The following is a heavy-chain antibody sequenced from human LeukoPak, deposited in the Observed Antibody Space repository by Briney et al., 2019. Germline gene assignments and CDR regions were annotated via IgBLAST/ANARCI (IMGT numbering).Heavy chain of an antibody. CDR3: ARHLMGATHDAFDI. CDR1: GYNFTSYW. D-gene: IGHD1-26*01. J-gene: IGHJ3*02. V-gene: IGHV5-51*01. Sequence: GXSLQISCQGSGYNFTSYWIGWGRQVPGKGLEGMGIIYPGDYDTRYSPSFQGQVTNSAEKANRTAYLQWSSLKASDTAMYYCARHLMGATHDAFDIWGQGTMVTVSS. CDR2: IYPGDYDT.